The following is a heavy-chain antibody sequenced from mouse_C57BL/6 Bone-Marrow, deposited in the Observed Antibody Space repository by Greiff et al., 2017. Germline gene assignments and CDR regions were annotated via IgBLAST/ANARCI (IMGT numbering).Heavy chain of an antibody. J-gene: IGHJ3*01. CDR1: GYTFTSYG. CDR2: IYPRSGNT. V-gene: IGHV1-81*01. CDR3: VPGPDGGFAY. Sequence: VKLQESGAELARPGASVKLSCKASGYTFTSYGISWVKQRTGQGLEWIGEIYPRSGNTYYNEKFKGKATLTADKSSSTAYMELRSLTSEDSAVYFCVPGPDGGFAYWGQGTLVTVSA.